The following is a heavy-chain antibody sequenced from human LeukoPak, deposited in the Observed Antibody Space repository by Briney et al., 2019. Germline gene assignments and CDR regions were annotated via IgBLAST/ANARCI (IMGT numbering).Heavy chain of an antibody. CDR3: ARERSYYYYYMDV. CDR2: IYSDGTT. CDR1: GFTVFSNY. V-gene: IGHV3-53*01. Sequence: PGGSLRLSCAASGFTVFSNYTSWVRQAPGKGLEWVSVIYSDGTTYYADSVQGRFTISGDNSKNTVYLQMKSLRAEDTAVYFCARERSYYYYYMDVWGKGTTVTVSS. J-gene: IGHJ6*03. D-gene: IGHD3-10*01.